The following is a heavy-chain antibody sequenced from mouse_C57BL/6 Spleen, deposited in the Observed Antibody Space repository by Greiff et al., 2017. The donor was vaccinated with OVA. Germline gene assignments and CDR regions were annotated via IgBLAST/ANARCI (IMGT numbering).Heavy chain of an antibody. V-gene: IGHV3-6*01. J-gene: IGHJ1*03. Sequence: DVQLQESGPGLVKPSQSLSLTCSVTGYSITSGYYWNWIRQFPGNKLEWMGYISYDGSNNYNPSLKNRISITRDTSKNQFFLKLNSVTTEDTATYYCARRSNYWYFDVWGTGTTVTVSS. CDR3: ARRSNYWYFDV. CDR1: GYSITSGYY. D-gene: IGHD2-5*01. CDR2: ISYDGSN.